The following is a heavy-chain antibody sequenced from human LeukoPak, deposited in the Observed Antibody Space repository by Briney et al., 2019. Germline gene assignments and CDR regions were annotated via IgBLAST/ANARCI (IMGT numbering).Heavy chain of an antibody. J-gene: IGHJ4*02. CDR3: ARSSNYGYYFDY. CDR1: GFTFTSYS. CDR2: IYSGGST. V-gene: IGHV3-53*01. Sequence: GGSLRLSCAASGFTFTSYSMNWVRQAPGKGLEWVSVIYSGGSTYYADSVKGRFTISRDNSKNTLYLQMNSLRAEDTAVYYCARSSNYGYYFDYWGQGTPVTVSS. D-gene: IGHD4-11*01.